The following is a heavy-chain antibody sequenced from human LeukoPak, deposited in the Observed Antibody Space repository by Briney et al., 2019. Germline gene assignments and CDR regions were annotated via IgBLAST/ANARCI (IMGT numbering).Heavy chain of an antibody. Sequence: GESLNISGKGSGYSFSSYWSGWVGQMQGKGLNWMGIIYPVVSDTRYSPSFQAQFTISVAKSVSTAYRKWTTRTASDTPTNYGERLQVRTVDHIHYWGQGTLVTVSS. CDR1: GYSFSSYW. J-gene: IGHJ4*02. D-gene: IGHD4-11*01. CDR2: IYPVVSDT. CDR3: ERLQVRTVDHIHY. V-gene: IGHV5-51*01.